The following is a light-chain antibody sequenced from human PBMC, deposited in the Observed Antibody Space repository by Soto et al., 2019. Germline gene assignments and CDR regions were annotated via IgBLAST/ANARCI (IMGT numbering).Light chain of an antibody. CDR3: FSYTSSTAYV. V-gene: IGLV2-14*01. J-gene: IGLJ1*01. CDR2: EVS. Sequence: QSVLTQPASVYGSPGQSITISCTGTSNYVGGYNYVSWYQQLPGKAPKLLISEVSNRPSGVSHRFSGSKSGNTASLTISGLQAEDEADYYCFSYTSSTAYVLGPGTRVTVL. CDR1: SNYVGGYNY.